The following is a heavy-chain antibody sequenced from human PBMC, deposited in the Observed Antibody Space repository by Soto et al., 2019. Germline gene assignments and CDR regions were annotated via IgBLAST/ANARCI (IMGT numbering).Heavy chain of an antibody. J-gene: IGHJ4*02. Sequence: KTSETLSLTCTVSGDSISTFYWGWMRQSPGKELEWIGYVYYTGSTNYNPSLKSRVTISLDKSENQFSLKVTSLTAADTAVYYCASRDPGTSVDYWGQGTLVTVSS. CDR1: GDSISTFY. CDR2: VYYTGST. CDR3: ASRDPGTSVDY. V-gene: IGHV4-59*08. D-gene: IGHD1-7*01.